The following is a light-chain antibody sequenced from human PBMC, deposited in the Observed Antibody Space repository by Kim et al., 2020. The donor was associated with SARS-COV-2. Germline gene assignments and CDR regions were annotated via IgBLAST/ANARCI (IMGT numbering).Light chain of an antibody. CDR1: QSVSSN. CDR2: DAS. Sequence: EIVMTQSPATLSVSPGERATLSCRASQSVSSNLAWYQQKPGQAPRLLIYDASTRATGIPVMFSGSGSGTEFTLTISSLQSEDFAVYFCQQYSNWPPLTFGGGTKVDIK. J-gene: IGKJ4*01. CDR3: QQYSNWPPLT. V-gene: IGKV3-15*01.